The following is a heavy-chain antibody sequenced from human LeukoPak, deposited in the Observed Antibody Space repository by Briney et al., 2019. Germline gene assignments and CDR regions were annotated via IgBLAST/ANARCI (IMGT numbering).Heavy chain of an antibody. CDR1: GGSISSGGYS. V-gene: IGHV4-30-2*01. CDR2: IYHSGST. CDR3: ARGFMVRGVFLFDY. D-gene: IGHD3-10*01. J-gene: IGHJ4*02. Sequence: SETLSLTCAVSGGSISSGGYSWSWIRQPPGKGLEWIGYIYHSGSTYYNPSLKSRVTISVDRSKNQFSLKLSSVTAADTAVYYCARGFMVRGVFLFDYWGQGTLVTVSS.